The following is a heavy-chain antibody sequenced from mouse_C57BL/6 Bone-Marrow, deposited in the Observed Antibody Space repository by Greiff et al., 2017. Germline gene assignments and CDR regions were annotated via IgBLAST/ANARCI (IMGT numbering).Heavy chain of an antibody. CDR3: ARFNWAWFAY. J-gene: IGHJ3*01. CDR1: GFTFSDYY. CDR2: ISNGGGST. V-gene: IGHV5-12*01. D-gene: IGHD4-1*01. Sequence: EVQRVESGGGLVQPGGSLKLSCAASGFTFSDYYMYWVRQTPEKRLEWVAYISNGGGSTYYPDTVKGRFTISRENAKNTLYLQMSRLKAEDTAMYYCARFNWAWFAYWGQGTLVTVSA.